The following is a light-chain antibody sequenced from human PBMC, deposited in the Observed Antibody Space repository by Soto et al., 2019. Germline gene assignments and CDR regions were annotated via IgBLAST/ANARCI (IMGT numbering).Light chain of an antibody. Sequence: DIQMTQSPSSLSASVGDRVTITCRASQGISDSLNWYQQKPGKPPNLLIYAASSLQSGGPLRFSGGGSGTDFALTISSLQLEDFATYYCQQNYSPPGTFGQGTKLEI. CDR3: QQNYSPPGT. CDR2: AAS. V-gene: IGKV1-39*01. J-gene: IGKJ1*01. CDR1: QGISDS.